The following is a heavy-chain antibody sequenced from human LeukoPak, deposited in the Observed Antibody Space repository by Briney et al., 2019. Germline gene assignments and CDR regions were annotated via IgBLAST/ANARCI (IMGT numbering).Heavy chain of an antibody. CDR2: IYTGGST. V-gene: IGHV3-66*01. J-gene: IGHJ4*02. Sequence: GGSLRLSCAASQFTVSKKYMSWVRQAPGKGLEWVSVIYTGGSTNYADSVKGRFTISRDSSKNSLYLQMTSLRAEDTALYYCATRPSGDYPYFDYWGQGTLVTVSS. D-gene: IGHD4-17*01. CDR1: QFTVSKKY. CDR3: ATRPSGDYPYFDY.